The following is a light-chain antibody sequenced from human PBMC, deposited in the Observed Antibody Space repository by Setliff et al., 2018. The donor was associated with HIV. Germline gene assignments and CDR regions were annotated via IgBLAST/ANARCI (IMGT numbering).Light chain of an antibody. V-gene: IGKV1-9*01. CDR2: AAI. J-gene: IGKJ5*01. CDR3: QEFNRDST. Sequence: DIQLTQSPSFLSASIGDRVTITCRASQDISTYLAWYQQKPGNAPRLLIYAAITLQSGVPSRFSGRGSGTEFTLTVSSLQPEDFATYYCQEFNRDSTFGQGTRLEIK. CDR1: QDISTY.